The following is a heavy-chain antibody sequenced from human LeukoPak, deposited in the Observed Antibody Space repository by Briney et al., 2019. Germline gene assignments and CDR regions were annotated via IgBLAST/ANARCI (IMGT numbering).Heavy chain of an antibody. D-gene: IGHD3-10*01. CDR1: GYTFTSYG. CDR2: ISAYNGNT. V-gene: IGHV1-18*01. Sequence: ASVKVSCKASGYTFTSYGISWVRQAPGQGLEWMGWISAYNGNTNYAQKLQGRVTMTTDTSTSTAYMELRSLRSDDTAVYYCARNRGEKIGEWCYYYGMDVWGQGTTVTVSS. J-gene: IGHJ6*02. CDR3: ARNRGEKIGEWCYYYGMDV.